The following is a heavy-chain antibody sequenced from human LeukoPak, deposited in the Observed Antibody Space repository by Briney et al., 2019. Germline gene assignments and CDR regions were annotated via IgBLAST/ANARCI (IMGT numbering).Heavy chain of an antibody. V-gene: IGHV1-69*04. D-gene: IGHD5-18*01. Sequence: SVKVSCKASGGTFSSCAISWVRQAPGQGLEWMGRIIPILGIANYAQKFQGRVTITADKSTSTAYMELSSLRSEDTAVYYCARDMDTAMVTNYYYGMDVWGQGTTVTVSS. CDR2: IIPILGIA. J-gene: IGHJ6*02. CDR1: GGTFSSCA. CDR3: ARDMDTAMVTNYYYGMDV.